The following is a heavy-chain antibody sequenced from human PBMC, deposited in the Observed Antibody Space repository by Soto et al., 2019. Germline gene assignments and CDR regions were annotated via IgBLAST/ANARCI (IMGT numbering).Heavy chain of an antibody. V-gene: IGHV1-8*01. D-gene: IGHD4-17*01. Sequence: QVQLVQSGAEVKKPGASVKVSCKASGYTFTSYDINWVRQATGQGLEYLGWMNPNSGNTAYVQKFHGRVTMTWDTSITTAYMELSSLRSEDTAVYFCARGIKYGAYSRWFDPWGQGTLVTVSS. CDR1: GYTFTSYD. J-gene: IGHJ5*02. CDR2: MNPNSGNT. CDR3: ARGIKYGAYSRWFDP.